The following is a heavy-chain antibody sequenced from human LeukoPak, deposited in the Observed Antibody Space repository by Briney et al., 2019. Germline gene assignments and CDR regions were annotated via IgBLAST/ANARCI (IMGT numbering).Heavy chain of an antibody. J-gene: IGHJ4*02. D-gene: IGHD5-24*01. CDR2: IYYSGST. Sequence: SETLSLTCTVSGGSISSYYWSWIRQPPGKGLEWIGYIYYSGSTNYKPSLKSRVTISVDTSKNQFSLKLSSVTAADTAVYYCARWRDGSLDYWGQGTLVTVSS. CDR3: ARWRDGSLDY. CDR1: GGSISSYY. V-gene: IGHV4-59*08.